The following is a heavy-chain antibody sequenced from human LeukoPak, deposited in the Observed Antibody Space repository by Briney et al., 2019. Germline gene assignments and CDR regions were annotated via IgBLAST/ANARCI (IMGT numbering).Heavy chain of an antibody. V-gene: IGHV1-2*02. J-gene: IGHJ3*02. Sequence: GASVKVSCKASGYTFTGYYMHRVRQAPGQGLEWMGWTNPNSGGTNYAQKFQGRVTMTRDTSISTAYMELSRLRSDDTAVYYCARGRSGWTEDAFDIWGQGTMVTVSS. D-gene: IGHD6-19*01. CDR3: ARGRSGWTEDAFDI. CDR2: TNPNSGGT. CDR1: GYTFTGYY.